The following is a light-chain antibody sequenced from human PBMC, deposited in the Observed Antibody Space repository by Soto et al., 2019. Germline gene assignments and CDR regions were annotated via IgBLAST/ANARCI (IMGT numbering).Light chain of an antibody. Sequence: QSSLTQPASVSGSPGQSITISCTGTRGDVGAFNYVSWYQLHPGNAPKLVIYDVSSRPSGVSSRFSGSKSGNTASLSISGLQAEDEGDYYCASYSAGDTLYLFGSGTKLTVL. CDR1: RGDVGAFNY. CDR2: DVS. J-gene: IGLJ1*01. V-gene: IGLV2-14*01. CDR3: ASYSAGDTLYL.